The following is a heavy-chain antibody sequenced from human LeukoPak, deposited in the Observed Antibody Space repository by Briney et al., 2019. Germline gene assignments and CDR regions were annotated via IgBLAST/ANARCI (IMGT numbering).Heavy chain of an antibody. Sequence: PGGSLRLSCAASGFTFSSYSMNWVRQAPGKGLEWVGRIKSKTDGGTTDYAAPVKGRFTVSRDDSKDTLYLQMNSLKTEDTAVYYCITAYSSGWYAYWGQGTLVTVSS. CDR3: ITAYSSGWYAY. CDR2: IKSKTDGGTT. D-gene: IGHD6-13*01. J-gene: IGHJ4*02. V-gene: IGHV3-15*01. CDR1: GFTFSSYS.